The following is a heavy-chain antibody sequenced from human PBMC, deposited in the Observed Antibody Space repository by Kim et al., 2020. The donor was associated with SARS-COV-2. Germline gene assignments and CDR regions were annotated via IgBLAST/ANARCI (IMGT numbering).Heavy chain of an antibody. Sequence: TTYAQRFRGRVTMTRDTSTSTVYMELSSLEPEDTAVYYCARDSGIYSGQYWGQGTLVTVSS. D-gene: IGHD1-26*01. V-gene: IGHV1-46*01. J-gene: IGHJ4*01. CDR3: ARDSGIYSGQY. CDR2: T.